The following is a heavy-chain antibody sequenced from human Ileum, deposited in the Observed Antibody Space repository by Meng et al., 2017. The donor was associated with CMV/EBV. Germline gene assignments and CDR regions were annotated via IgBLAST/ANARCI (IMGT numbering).Heavy chain of an antibody. D-gene: IGHD6-19*01. CDR3: ARGSQVVAGIEDHYLDY. CDR2: IIPRVGIP. J-gene: IGHJ4*02. V-gene: IGHV1-69*04. Sequence: SVKVSCKASGDTSNSHSISWLREVPGQGVEWMGRIIPRVGIPNYIPKFQGKITISAEKSTNTAYLELTSLTSEDTAMYYCARGSQVVAGIEDHYLDYWGQGTLVTVSS. CDR1: GDTSNSHS.